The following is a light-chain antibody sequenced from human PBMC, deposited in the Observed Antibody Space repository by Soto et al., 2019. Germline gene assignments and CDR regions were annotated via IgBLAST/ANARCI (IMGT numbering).Light chain of an antibody. Sequence: EIVLTQSPGTLSLSPGERATLSCRASQSVSSSYLARYQQKPGQAPRLLIYGASSRATGIPDRFSGSGSGTDFTLTSSRLEPEDFAVYYCQQYGSSSWTLGQGTKVEIK. J-gene: IGKJ1*01. CDR1: QSVSSSY. V-gene: IGKV3-20*01. CDR3: QQYGSSSWT. CDR2: GAS.